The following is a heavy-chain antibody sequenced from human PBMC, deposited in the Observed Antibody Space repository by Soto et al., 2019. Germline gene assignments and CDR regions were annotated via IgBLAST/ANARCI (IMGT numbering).Heavy chain of an antibody. J-gene: IGHJ6*02. V-gene: IGHV4-34*01. D-gene: IGHD2-8*01. CDR1: GGSFSGYY. CDR2: INHSGST. CDR3: ARDANFHYYGMDV. Sequence: PSETLSLTCAVYGGSFSGYYWSCIRQPPGKGLEWIGEINHSGSTNYNPSLKSRVTISVDTSKNQFSLKLSSVTAADTAVYYCARDANFHYYGMDVWGQGTTVTVSS.